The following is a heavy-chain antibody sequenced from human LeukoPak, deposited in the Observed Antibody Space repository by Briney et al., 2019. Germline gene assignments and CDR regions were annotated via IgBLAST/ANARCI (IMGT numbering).Heavy chain of an antibody. J-gene: IGHJ4*02. Sequence: PGGSLRLSCSASGFTFSSYAMHWVRQAPGKGLEYVSAISGSGGSTYYADSVKGRFTISRDNSKNTLYLQMSSLRAEDTAVYYCVKDETYYGSGSYYNGFDYWGQGTLVTVSS. CDR1: GFTFSSYA. D-gene: IGHD3-10*01. CDR3: VKDETYYGSGSYYNGFDY. CDR2: ISGSGGST. V-gene: IGHV3-64D*06.